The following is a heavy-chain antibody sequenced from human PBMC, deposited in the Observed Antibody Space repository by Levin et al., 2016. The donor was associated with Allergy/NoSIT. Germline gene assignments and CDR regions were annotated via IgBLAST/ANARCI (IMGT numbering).Heavy chain of an antibody. CDR1: GGSISSYY. CDR2: IYTSGST. CDR3: ARGGEYSSSSDYYYYGMDV. D-gene: IGHD6-6*01. Sequence: GSLRLSCTVSGGSISSYYWSWIRQPAGKGLEWIGRIYTSGSTNYNPSLKSRVTMSVDTSKNQFSLKLSSVTAADTAVYYCARGGEYSSSSDYYYYGMDVWGQGTTVTVSS. J-gene: IGHJ6*02. V-gene: IGHV4-4*07.